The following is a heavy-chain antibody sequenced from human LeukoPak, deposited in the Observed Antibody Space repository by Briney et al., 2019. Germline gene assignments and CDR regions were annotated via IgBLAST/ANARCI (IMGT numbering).Heavy chain of an antibody. J-gene: IGHJ3*02. CDR1: GGSICSSNW. Sequence: SETLSLTCAVSGGSICSSNWWSWVRPPPGKGLEWIGEIYHSGSTNYNPSLKSRVTISVDKSKNQFSLKLSSVTAADTAVYYCARGLLWFGESYDAFDIWGQGTMVTVSS. CDR3: ARGLLWFGESYDAFDI. V-gene: IGHV4-4*02. CDR2: IYHSGST. D-gene: IGHD3-10*01.